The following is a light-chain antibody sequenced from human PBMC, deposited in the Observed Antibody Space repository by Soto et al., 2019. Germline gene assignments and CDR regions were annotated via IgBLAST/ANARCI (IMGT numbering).Light chain of an antibody. V-gene: IGLV2-23*02. J-gene: IGLJ2*01. Sequence: QSALTQPASVSGSPGQSITISCTGTSSDIGSYDLVSWYQQHPGNAPRLIIYEVNKRPLGVSNRFSGSKSGNTASLTVSGLQAEDGAEYYCCSYATTTLFGGGTKLTVL. CDR1: SSDIGSYDL. CDR3: CSYATTTL. CDR2: EVN.